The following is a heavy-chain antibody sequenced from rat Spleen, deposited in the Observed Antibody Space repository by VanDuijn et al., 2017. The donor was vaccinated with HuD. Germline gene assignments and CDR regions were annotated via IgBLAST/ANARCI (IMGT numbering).Heavy chain of an antibody. CDR2: ISTGGGKS. V-gene: IGHV5S13*01. Sequence: EVQLVESGGGLVQPGRSLKLSCAASGFTFSNYGMAWVRQTPTKGLEWVASISTGGGKSYYRDSVKGRFTISRDNAKNTQYLQMDGLRSEDTATYYCATAGTRVARFAYWGQGVMVTVSS. J-gene: IGHJ2*01. CDR3: ATAGTRVARFAY. CDR1: GFTFSNYG. D-gene: IGHD1-4*01.